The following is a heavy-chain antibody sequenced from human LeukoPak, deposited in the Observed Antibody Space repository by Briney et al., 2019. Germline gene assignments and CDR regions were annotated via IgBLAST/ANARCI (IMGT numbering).Heavy chain of an antibody. CDR2: INHSGST. Sequence: PSETLSLTCAVYGGSFSGYYWSWIRQPPGKGLEWIGEINHSGSTNYNPSLKSRVTISVDTSKNQFSLKLSSVTAADRAVYYCARARGYSYGHLPFRYWGQGTLVTVSS. CDR3: ARARGYSYGHLPFRY. CDR1: GGSFSGYY. D-gene: IGHD5-18*01. J-gene: IGHJ4*02. V-gene: IGHV4-34*01.